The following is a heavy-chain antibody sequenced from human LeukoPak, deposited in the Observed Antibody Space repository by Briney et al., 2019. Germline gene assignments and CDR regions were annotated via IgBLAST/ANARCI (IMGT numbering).Heavy chain of an antibody. Sequence: GASVKVSCKASGYNFIGYYMHWVRQAPGQGLEWMGRLIPNSGDTTYGQKFQGRVAVTRDTSINTVYMELSRLTFGDTAVYYCAREDSYGYFDHWGQGTRVTVSS. CDR2: LIPNSGDT. CDR3: AREDSYGYFDH. CDR1: GYNFIGYY. D-gene: IGHD5-18*01. J-gene: IGHJ4*02. V-gene: IGHV1-2*06.